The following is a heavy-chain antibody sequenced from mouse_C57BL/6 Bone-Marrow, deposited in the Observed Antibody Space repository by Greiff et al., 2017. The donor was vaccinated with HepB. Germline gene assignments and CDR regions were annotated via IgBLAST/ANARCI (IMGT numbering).Heavy chain of an antibody. V-gene: IGHV1-66*01. J-gene: IGHJ2*01. CDR3: ARSPLYYGSRWDFDY. D-gene: IGHD1-1*01. Sequence: VQLQQSGPELVKPGASVKISCKASGYSFTSYYIHWVKQRPGQGLEWIGWIYPGSGNTKYNEKFKGKATLTADTSSSTAYMQLSSLTSEDSAVYYCARSPLYYGSRWDFDYWGQGTTLTVSS. CDR2: IYPGSGNT. CDR1: GYSFTSYY.